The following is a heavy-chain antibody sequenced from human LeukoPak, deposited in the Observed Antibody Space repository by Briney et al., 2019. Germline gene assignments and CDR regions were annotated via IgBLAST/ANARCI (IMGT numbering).Heavy chain of an antibody. J-gene: IGHJ2*01. Sequence: GGSLRLSCAASGITSSSYWMHWVRQAPGKGLVWVSRIKTDGSSTSYADSVKGRFTISRDNSKNILNLQMDSLRVEDTAVYYCVRDGPTYWYFDVWGRGTLVAVSS. CDR1: GITSSSYW. CDR2: IKTDGSST. CDR3: VRDGPTYWYFDV. V-gene: IGHV3-74*01.